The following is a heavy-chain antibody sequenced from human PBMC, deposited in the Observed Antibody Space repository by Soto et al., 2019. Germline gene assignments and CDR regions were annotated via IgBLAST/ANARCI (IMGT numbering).Heavy chain of an antibody. CDR1: GYSFTSYW. Sequence: GESLKISCKGSGYSFTSYWIGWVRQMPGKGLEWMGIIYPGDSDTRYSPSFQGQVTISADKSISTAYLHLNSLRADDTAVYYCVRDVGPITIFGEALSGYFDSWGQGTLVTVSS. V-gene: IGHV5-51*01. J-gene: IGHJ4*02. CDR3: VRDVGPITIFGEALSGYFDS. D-gene: IGHD3-3*01. CDR2: IYPGDSDT.